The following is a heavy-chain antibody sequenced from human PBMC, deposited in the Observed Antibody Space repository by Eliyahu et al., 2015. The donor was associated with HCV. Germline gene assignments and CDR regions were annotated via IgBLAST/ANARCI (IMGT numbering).Heavy chain of an antibody. CDR1: GXSIXSGSYY. Sequence: QVQLQESGPGLVKPSQTLSLTCTVSGXSIXSGSYYWSWIRQPAGKGLEWIGRIXTXGSTNHNPSXKSXXTISVDTSKNQXSLKLSSVTAADTAVYYCARDSSYEYYYGMDVWGQGTTVTVSS. CDR3: ARDSSYEYYYGMDV. J-gene: IGHJ6*02. D-gene: IGHD2/OR15-2a*01. V-gene: IGHV4-61*02. CDR2: IXTXGST.